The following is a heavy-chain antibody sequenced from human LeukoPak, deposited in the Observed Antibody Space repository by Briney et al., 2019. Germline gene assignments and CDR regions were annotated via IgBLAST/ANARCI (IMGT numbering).Heavy chain of an antibody. J-gene: IGHJ4*02. V-gene: IGHV3-33*06. CDR3: AKDQWALWVLDY. D-gene: IGHD3-16*01. CDR1: GFTFSSYG. CDR2: IWHDGSNK. Sequence: GGSLRLSCAASGFTFSSYGMHWVRQAPGKGLEWVAVIWHDGSNKYYADSVKGRFTISRDNSKNTLYLQMNSLRAEDTAVYYCAKDQWALWVLDYWGQGTLVTVSS.